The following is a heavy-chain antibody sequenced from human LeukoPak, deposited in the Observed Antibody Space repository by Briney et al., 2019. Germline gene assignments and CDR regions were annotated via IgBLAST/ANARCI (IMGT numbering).Heavy chain of an antibody. CDR1: GFTFSNAW. V-gene: IGHV3-15*01. J-gene: IGHJ4*02. CDR2: IKSKTDGGTT. CDR3: TTDSSGWYFVDY. D-gene: IGHD6-19*01. Sequence: AGGSLRLSCAASGFTFSNAWMSWVRQAPGKGLEWVGRIKSKTDGGTTDYAAPVKGRFTISRDDSKNTLYLQMNSLKTEDTAVYYCTTDSSGWYFVDYWGQGTLVTVSS.